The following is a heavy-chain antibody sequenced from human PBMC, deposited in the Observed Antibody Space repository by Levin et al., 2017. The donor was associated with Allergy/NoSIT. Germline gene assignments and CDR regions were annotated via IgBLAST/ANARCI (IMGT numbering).Heavy chain of an antibody. Sequence: SETLSLTCSVSGASTTRGGYYWGWVRQRPGQGLEWFVYIYYDGDTFYHSSLKRRAEISLITSKTQFSLSLSLVTAAATAVYYCARARTGYVSPCDFWGQGTLVTVSS. CDR2: IYYDGDT. D-gene: IGHD3/OR15-3a*01. CDR3: ARARTGYVSPCDF. V-gene: IGHV4-31*03. J-gene: IGHJ4*02. CDR1: GASTTRGGYY.